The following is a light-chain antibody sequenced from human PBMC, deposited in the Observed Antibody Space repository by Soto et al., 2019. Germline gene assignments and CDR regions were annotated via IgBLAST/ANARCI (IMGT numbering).Light chain of an antibody. Sequence: QAVVTQPPSVSGAPGQRVTISCTGTSSNIGAGYDVHWYQHLPGTAPKLLIYANSDRPSGVPDRFSGSKSATSASLAITGIQAEDEADYYCQSYDTSLSGSVFGRGTQLTVL. CDR2: ANS. CDR1: SSNIGAGYD. J-gene: IGLJ2*01. V-gene: IGLV1-40*01. CDR3: QSYDTSLSGSV.